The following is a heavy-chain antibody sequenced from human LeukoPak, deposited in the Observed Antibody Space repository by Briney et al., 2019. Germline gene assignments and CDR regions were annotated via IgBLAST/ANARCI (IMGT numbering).Heavy chain of an antibody. V-gene: IGHV3-23*01. Sequence: GGSLLLSCAASGFTFTNYAMTWVRQAPGKGLEWVSAISGSGDSTYYADSVKGRFTISRDNPKNTLYLQMNSLRADDTAVYYCGKSPYYNYQTLDYWGQGTLVTVAS. CDR2: ISGSGDST. J-gene: IGHJ4*02. CDR3: GKSPYYNYQTLDY. CDR1: GFTFTNYA. D-gene: IGHD1-20*01.